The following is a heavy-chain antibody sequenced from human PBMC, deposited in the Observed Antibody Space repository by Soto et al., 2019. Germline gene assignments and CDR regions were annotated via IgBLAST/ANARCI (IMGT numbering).Heavy chain of an antibody. Sequence: SQTLSLTSTVSGRPITGDYWGWIRQPPCKALEYSGHIYYTGSTRYSPSLTSRGTISLDTSREQFSLKLTSVTAADTAVYYCARGRHCTSTSCFGFPSIWFDPWGQGTLVTVSS. CDR2: IYYTGST. CDR1: GRPITGDY. V-gene: IGHV4-59*01. D-gene: IGHD2-2*01. J-gene: IGHJ5*02. CDR3: ARGRHCTSTSCFGFPSIWFDP.